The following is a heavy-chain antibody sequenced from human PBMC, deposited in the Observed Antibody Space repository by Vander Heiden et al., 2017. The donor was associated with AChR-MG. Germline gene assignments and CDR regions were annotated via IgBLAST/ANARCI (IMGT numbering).Heavy chain of an antibody. CDR2: ISGSGGST. V-gene: IGHV3-23*01. Sequence: EVQLLESGGGLVQPGGSLRLSCAASGFTFSSYAMSWVRQAPGKGLEWVSAISGSGGSTYYADSVKGRFTISRDNSKNTLYLQMNSLRAEDTAVYYCAKGLYGFSLTLNYFDYWGQGTLVTVSS. CDR1: GFTFSSYA. D-gene: IGHD3-10*01. CDR3: AKGLYGFSLTLNYFDY. J-gene: IGHJ4*02.